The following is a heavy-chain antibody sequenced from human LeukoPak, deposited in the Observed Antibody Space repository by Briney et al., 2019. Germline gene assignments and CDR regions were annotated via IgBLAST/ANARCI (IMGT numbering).Heavy chain of an antibody. V-gene: IGHV3-23*01. CDR2: ISGSGGST. CDR1: GFTLSSYA. Sequence: PGGSLRLSCAASGFTLSSYAMSWVRQAPGKGLEWVSAISGSGGSTCYADSVKGRFTISRDNSKNTLYLQMNSLRAEDTAVYYCAKDPRGREQQLIDYWGQGTLVTVSS. J-gene: IGHJ4*02. CDR3: AKDPRGREQQLIDY. D-gene: IGHD6-13*01.